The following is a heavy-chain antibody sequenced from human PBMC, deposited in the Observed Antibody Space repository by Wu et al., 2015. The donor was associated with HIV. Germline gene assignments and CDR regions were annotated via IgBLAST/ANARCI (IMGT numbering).Heavy chain of an antibody. CDR2: IVPVFGTI. CDR1: GYTFTDYY. D-gene: IGHD3-16*01. V-gene: IGHV1-69*01. J-gene: IGHJ5*02. Sequence: QVQLVQSGAEVRKPGASVRVSCKTSGYTFTDYYINWVRQAPGQGLEWMGGIVPVFGTINYAETFQGRISITTDESTSTAYMELSRLLSEDTAVYFCVRWVGANSAWFDPWGQGTRVSVSS. CDR3: VRWVGANSAWFDP.